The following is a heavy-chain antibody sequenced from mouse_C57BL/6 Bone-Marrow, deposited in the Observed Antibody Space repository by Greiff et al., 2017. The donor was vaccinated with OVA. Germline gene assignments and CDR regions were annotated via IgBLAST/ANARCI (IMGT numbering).Heavy chain of an antibody. CDR3: ARGYYGSSYFDY. V-gene: IGHV1-18*01. D-gene: IGHD1-1*01. J-gene: IGHJ2*01. CDR2: INPNNGGT. Sequence: VQLQQSGPELVKPGASVKIPCKASGYTFTDYNMDWVKQSHGKSLEWIGDINPNNGGTIYNQKFKGKATVTVDKSSSTAYMELRSLTSEDTAVYYCARGYYGSSYFDYWGQGTTLTVSS. CDR1: GYTFTDYN.